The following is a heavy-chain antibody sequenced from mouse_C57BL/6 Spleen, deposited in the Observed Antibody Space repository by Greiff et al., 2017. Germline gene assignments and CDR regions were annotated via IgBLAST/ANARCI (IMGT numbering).Heavy chain of an antibody. J-gene: IGHJ3*01. CDR3: ARGYYGSSYGFAY. Sequence: QVQLQQPGAELVKPGASVKLSCKASGYTFTSYWMHWVKQRPGRGLEWIGRIDPTSGGTQYNEKFKSKATLTVDKPSSPAYMQLSSLPSEDSAVYYCARGYYGSSYGFAYWGQGTLVTVSA. CDR1: GYTFTSYW. V-gene: IGHV1-72*01. CDR2: IDPTSGGT. D-gene: IGHD1-1*01.